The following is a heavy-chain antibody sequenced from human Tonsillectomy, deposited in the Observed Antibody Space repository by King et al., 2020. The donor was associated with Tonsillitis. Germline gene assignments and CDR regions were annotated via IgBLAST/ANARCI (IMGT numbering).Heavy chain of an antibody. CDR1: GGSFSDYY. Sequence: VQLQQWGAGLLKPSETLSLTCGVYGGSFSDYYWSWIRQPPGKGLEWIGEINHGGSTSYNPSLKTRVTISLDTSKNQFSLKLNSVTAADTAVYYCARGGDGDDAFDIWGQGTMVTVSS. CDR3: ARGGDGDDAFDI. V-gene: IGHV4-34*01. CDR2: INHGGST. D-gene: IGHD3-10*01. J-gene: IGHJ3*02.